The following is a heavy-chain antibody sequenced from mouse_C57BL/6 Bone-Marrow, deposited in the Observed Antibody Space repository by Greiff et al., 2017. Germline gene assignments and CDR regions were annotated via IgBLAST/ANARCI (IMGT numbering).Heavy chain of an antibody. CDR1: GFNIKDYY. CDR2: IDPEDGDT. CDR3: TTRFGYYGRYYAMDY. V-gene: IGHV14-1*01. D-gene: IGHD1-1*01. J-gene: IGHJ4*01. Sequence: EVQLQQSGAELVRPRASVKLSCTASGFNIKDYYMHWVKQRPEQGLEWIGRIDPEDGDTEYAPKFQGKATMTADTSSNTAYLQLSSLTSEDTAVYYCTTRFGYYGRYYAMDYWGQGTSVTVSS.